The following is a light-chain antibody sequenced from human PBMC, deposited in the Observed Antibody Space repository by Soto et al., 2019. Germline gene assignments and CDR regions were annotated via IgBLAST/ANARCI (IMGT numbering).Light chain of an antibody. CDR2: DVS. V-gene: IGLV2-14*01. CDR3: SSYTSSSTLPGV. CDR1: SSDVGGYNY. J-gene: IGLJ1*01. Sequence: QSALTQPASVSGSPGQSITISCTGTSSDVGGYNYVSWYQQHPGKAPKLMIYDVSNRPSGVSNRFSGSKSGNTASLTISGLQAEDEADYYCSSYTSSSTLPGVFGTGTKATVL.